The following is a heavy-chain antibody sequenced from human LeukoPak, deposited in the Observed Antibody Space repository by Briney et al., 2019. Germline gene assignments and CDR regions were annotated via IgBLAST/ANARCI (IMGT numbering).Heavy chain of an antibody. Sequence: SQTLSLTCTVSGGSISSGDYSWSWIRQPPGKGLEWIGYIYYSGSTYYNPSLKSRVTISLDTSKTHLSLNLSSVTAADTAVYYCARESVATTGNSGGKNAFDIWGQGTMVTVSS. CDR2: IYYSGST. D-gene: IGHD6-13*01. V-gene: IGHV4-30-4*01. J-gene: IGHJ3*02. CDR3: ARESVATTGNSGGKNAFDI. CDR1: GGSISSGDYS.